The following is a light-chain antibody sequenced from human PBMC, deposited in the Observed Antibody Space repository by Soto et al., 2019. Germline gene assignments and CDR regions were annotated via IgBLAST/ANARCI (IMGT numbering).Light chain of an antibody. CDR3: QQSYSTPRT. J-gene: IGKJ1*01. CDR2: AAS. Sequence: DIKMTQSPSSLSASLGDRVTITCRASQSISSYLNWYQQKPGKAPKLLIYAASSLQSGVPSRFSGSGSGTDFTLTISSLQPEDFATYYCQQSYSTPRTFGQGTNVDI. V-gene: IGKV1-39*01. CDR1: QSISSY.